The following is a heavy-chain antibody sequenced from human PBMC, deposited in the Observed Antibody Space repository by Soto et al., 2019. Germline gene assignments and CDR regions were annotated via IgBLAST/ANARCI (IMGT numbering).Heavy chain of an antibody. V-gene: IGHV4-59*08. CDR2: IYYSGNP. D-gene: IGHD3-3*01. J-gene: IGHJ6*02. CDR3: ARAPDLEWLFGGTDYMDYYYGMDV. CDR1: GDSISSNY. Sequence: PSETLSLTCTVSGDSISSNYWSWIRQPPGRGLEWIGYIYYSGNPTYNPSFKSRVTMSVDRSKNQFSLRLSSLTAADTAVYYCARAPDLEWLFGGTDYMDYYYGMDVWGQGTTVTVS.